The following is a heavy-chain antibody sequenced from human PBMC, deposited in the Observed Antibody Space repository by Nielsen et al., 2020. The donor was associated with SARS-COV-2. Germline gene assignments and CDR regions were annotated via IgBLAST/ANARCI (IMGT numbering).Heavy chain of an antibody. CDR1: GFTFSSYW. V-gene: IGHV3-7*01. D-gene: IGHD3-10*01. J-gene: IGHJ6*02. CDR3: ARDEGGLWFGEYYYYYGMDV. Sequence: GESLKISCAASGFTFSSYWMSWVRQAPGKGLEWVANIKQDGSEKYYVDSVKGRFTISRDNAKNSLYLQMNSLRAEDTAVYYCARDEGGLWFGEYYYYYGMDVWGQGTTVTVSS. CDR2: IKQDGSEK.